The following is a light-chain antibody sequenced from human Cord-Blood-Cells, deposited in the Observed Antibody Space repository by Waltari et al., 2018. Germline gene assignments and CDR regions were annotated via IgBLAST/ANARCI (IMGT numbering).Light chain of an antibody. J-gene: IGLJ3*02. CDR3: VLYMGSGIWV. CDR2: STN. V-gene: IGLV8-61*01. CDR1: SGSVSTSYY. Sequence: QTVVTQEPSFSVSPGGTVTLTCGLSSGSVSTSYYPSWYQQTPGQAPRTLIYSTNTRSSGVPDRFSGSLLGNKAALTLPGAQADDESDYYCVLYMGSGIWVFGGGTKLTVL.